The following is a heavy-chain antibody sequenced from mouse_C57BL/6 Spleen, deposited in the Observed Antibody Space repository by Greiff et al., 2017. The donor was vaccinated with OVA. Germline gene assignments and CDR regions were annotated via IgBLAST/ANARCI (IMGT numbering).Heavy chain of an antibody. Sequence: EVHLVESGGGLVKPGGSLKLSCAASGFTFSDYGMHWVRQAPEKGLEWVAYISSGSSTIYYADTVKGRFTISRDNAKNTLFLQMTSLRSEDTAMYYCAKAYYDYDGFACWGQGTLVTVSA. CDR1: GFTFSDYG. CDR2: ISSGSSTI. D-gene: IGHD2-4*01. CDR3: AKAYYDYDGFAC. V-gene: IGHV5-17*01. J-gene: IGHJ3*01.